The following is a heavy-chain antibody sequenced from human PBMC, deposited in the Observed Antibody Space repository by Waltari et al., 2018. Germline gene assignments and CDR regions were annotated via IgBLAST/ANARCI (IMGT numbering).Heavy chain of an antibody. V-gene: IGHV3-53*05. CDR3: ARDFGVGIGYFDY. Sequence: EVQLVETGGGLIQPGGSLRLSCAASGFTVSSNYMSWVRQAPGKGLEWVSVIYSGGSTYYADSVKGRFTISRDNSKNTLYLQMNSLRSEDTAVYYCARDFGVGIGYFDYWGQGTLVTVSS. CDR2: IYSGGST. CDR1: GFTVSSNY. J-gene: IGHJ4*02. D-gene: IGHD2-15*01.